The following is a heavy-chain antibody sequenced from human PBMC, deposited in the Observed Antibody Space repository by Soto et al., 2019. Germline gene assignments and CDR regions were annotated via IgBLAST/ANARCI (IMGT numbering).Heavy chain of an antibody. CDR1: GFIFKMYW. CDR3: TRGPRPISTGTGAY. CDR2: IYNDGTYS. Sequence: ETLRLSCAASGFIFKMYWMHWVRQSPGKGLVWISRIYNDGTYSDYADSVRGRFTISRDNVNDTLYLQMNNLRAEDSGLYYCTRGPRPISTGTGAYWGQGAQVTVSS. J-gene: IGHJ4*02. V-gene: IGHV3-74*01. D-gene: IGHD3-10*01.